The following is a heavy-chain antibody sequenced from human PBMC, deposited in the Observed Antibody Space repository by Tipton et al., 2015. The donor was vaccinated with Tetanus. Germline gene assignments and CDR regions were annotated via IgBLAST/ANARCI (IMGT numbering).Heavy chain of an antibody. CDR2: IYYSGST. CDR1: GGSISSYY. V-gene: IGHV4-59*01. CDR3: AREDPGGATPNYYYYGMDV. J-gene: IGHJ6*02. Sequence: GLVKPSETLSLTCTVSGGSISSYYWSWIRQPPGKGLEWIGYIYYSGSTNYNPSLKSRVTISVDTSKNQFSLKLSSVTAADTAVYYCAREDPGGATPNYYYYGMDVWGQGTTVTVSS. D-gene: IGHD1-26*01.